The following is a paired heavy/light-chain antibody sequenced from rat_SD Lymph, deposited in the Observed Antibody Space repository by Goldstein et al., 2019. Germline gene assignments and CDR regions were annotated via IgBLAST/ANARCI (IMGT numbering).Light chain of an antibody. J-gene: IGKJ1*01. CDR3: HQSWNSPPT. V-gene: IGKV3S8*01. CDR2: KAS. Sequence: DTVLTQSPALAVSPGERVTISCRASESVSTLMHWYQQKPGQQPKLLIYKASNLASGVPARFSGSGSGTDFTFTIDPVEADDIATYYCHQSWNSPPTFGGGTKLELK. CDR1: ESVSTL.
Heavy chain of an antibody. CDR2: ISYEGSST. CDR3: ARDPAWFAY. D-gene: IGHD3-8*01. Sequence: EVQLVESGGGLVQPGRSMKLSCAASGFTFSDYYMAWVRQAPKKGLEWVASISYEGSSTYYGDSVKGRFTISRDNAKSTLYLQMNSLRSEDTATYYCARDPAWFAYWGQGTLVTVSS. V-gene: IGHV5-22*01. CDR1: GFTFSDYY. J-gene: IGHJ3*01.